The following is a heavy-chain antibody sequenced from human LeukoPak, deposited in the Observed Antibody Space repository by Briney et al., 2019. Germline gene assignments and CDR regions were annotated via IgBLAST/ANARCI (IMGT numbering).Heavy chain of an antibody. V-gene: IGHV3-30*04. CDR2: ISFDGKKT. CDR1: GFTFSSYS. Sequence: GRSLRLSCTASGFTFSSYSIHWVRQAPGKGLEWVALISFDGKKTDYADSVKGRFTFSRDNSKNTVSLQMSDLRAEDTAVYYCARGTGELDYWGQGTLVTVSS. D-gene: IGHD3-10*01. J-gene: IGHJ4*02. CDR3: ARGTGELDY.